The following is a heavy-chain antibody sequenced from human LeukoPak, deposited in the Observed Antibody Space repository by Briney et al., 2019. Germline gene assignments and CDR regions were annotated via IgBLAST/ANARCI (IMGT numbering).Heavy chain of an antibody. CDR3: ARGPRYGESGYDLGPY. Sequence: ASVKVSCKASGYTFTSYYIHWMRQAPGQGLEWVGWINPNSGGSHYARRFQGRVTMTSDTSINTGYMELTSLTTDDTAVYYCARGPRYGESGYDLGPYWGQGTLVTASS. CDR1: GYTFTSYY. V-gene: IGHV1-2*02. D-gene: IGHD5-12*01. J-gene: IGHJ4*02. CDR2: INPNSGGS.